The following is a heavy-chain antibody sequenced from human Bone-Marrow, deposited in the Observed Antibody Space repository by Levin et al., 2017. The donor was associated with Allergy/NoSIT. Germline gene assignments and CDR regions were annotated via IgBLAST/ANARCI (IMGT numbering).Heavy chain of an antibody. J-gene: IGHJ5*01. V-gene: IGHV3-30*18. Sequence: AGGSLRLSCAGSGFTFTNYGMHWVRQAPGKGLEWVAIITYEGSNKQYTDSVKGRFTITRDKSKNTLYLQMNSLRAEDTAVYYCAKDTDAYRSYFDTSAYQPFRSWGHGTLVAVSS. CDR3: AKDTDAYRSYFDTSAYQPFRS. CDR1: GFTFTNYG. D-gene: IGHD3-22*01. CDR2: ITYEGSNK.